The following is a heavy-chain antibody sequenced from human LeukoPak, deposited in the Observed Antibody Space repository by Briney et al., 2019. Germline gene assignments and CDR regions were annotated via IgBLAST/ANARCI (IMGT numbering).Heavy chain of an antibody. CDR3: ASMSGEDLNWFDP. V-gene: IGHV4-34*01. Sequence: SETLSLTCAVYGASLHGHYWGWIRQPPGKGLEWIGSIYYSGSTYYNPSLKSRVTISVDTSKNQFSLKLSSVTAADTAVYYCASMSGEDLNWFDPWGQGTLVTVSS. D-gene: IGHD3-10*02. CDR1: GASLHGHY. CDR2: IYYSGST. J-gene: IGHJ5*02.